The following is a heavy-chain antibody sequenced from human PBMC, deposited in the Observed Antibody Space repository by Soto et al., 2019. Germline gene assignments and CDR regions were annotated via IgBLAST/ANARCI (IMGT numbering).Heavy chain of an antibody. V-gene: IGHV4-31*03. D-gene: IGHD5-18*01. CDR1: GGSISSGGYY. CDR3: ARVGGGYSYGQGYYFDY. Sequence: SETLSLTCTVSGGSISSGGYYWSWIRQHPGKGLEWIGYIYYRGSTYYNPSLKSRVTISVDTSKNQFSLKLSSVTAADTAVYYCARVGGGYSYGQGYYFDYWGQGTLVTVSS. J-gene: IGHJ4*02. CDR2: IYYRGST.